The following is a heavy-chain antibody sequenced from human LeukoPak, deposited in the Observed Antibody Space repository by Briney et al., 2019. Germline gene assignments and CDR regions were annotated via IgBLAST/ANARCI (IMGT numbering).Heavy chain of an antibody. D-gene: IGHD6-19*01. Sequence: GGSLRLSCAASGFTFSDYYMSWIRLAPGKGLEWVSYISSSGSTIYYADSVKGRFTISRDNAKNSLYLQMNSLRAEDTAVYYCARARSGWWAYYFDYWGQGTLVTVSS. CDR2: ISSSGSTI. CDR3: ARARSGWWAYYFDY. CDR1: GFTFSDYY. J-gene: IGHJ4*02. V-gene: IGHV3-11*01.